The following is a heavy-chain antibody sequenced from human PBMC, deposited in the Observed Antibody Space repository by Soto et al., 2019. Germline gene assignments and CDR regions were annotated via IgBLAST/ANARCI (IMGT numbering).Heavy chain of an antibody. CDR2: LTADGTNT. CDR1: GLTFDNYA. Sequence: EVQLLESGGGLVQPGGSLRLSCAASGLTFDNYAMTWVRQAPGKGLEWVSALTADGTNTHYADSVKDRFVIFRDNSKNTLYLQMHRLTAADTATYFCAQGGYTSGWYLALATWGQGTLVTVSS. V-gene: IGHV3-23*01. D-gene: IGHD6-19*01. CDR3: AQGGYTSGWYLALAT. J-gene: IGHJ5*02.